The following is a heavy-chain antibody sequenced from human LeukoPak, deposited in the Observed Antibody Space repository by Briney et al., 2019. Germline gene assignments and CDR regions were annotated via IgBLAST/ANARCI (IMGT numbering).Heavy chain of an antibody. J-gene: IGHJ4*02. D-gene: IGHD3-22*01. Sequence: GESLKISCKASGYSFMSYWIGWVRQMPGKGLEWMGIIYPGDSDTRYSPSFQGQVTISVDKSFSTAYLQLSSLKASDTAMYYCARAYYVDSSGYFPFDNWGPGTLVTVSS. V-gene: IGHV5-51*01. CDR3: ARAYYVDSSGYFPFDN. CDR1: GYSFMSYW. CDR2: IYPGDSDT.